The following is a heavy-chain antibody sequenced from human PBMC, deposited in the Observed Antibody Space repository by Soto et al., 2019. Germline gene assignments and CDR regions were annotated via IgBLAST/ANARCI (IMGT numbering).Heavy chain of an antibody. D-gene: IGHD3-22*01. V-gene: IGHV4-39*01. CDR3: ARQDGGRYFNSRFGY. CDR2: IYYSGSS. J-gene: IGHJ4*02. Sequence: PSETLSLTCTVSGGSISSDSNFWAWIRQPPGKGLEWIGSIYYSGSSHYNPSLKSRLTIFVDTSMNQFSLKLNSVTAADTAVYYCARQDGGRYFNSRFGYWGQGIPVTVSS. CDR1: GGSISSDSNF.